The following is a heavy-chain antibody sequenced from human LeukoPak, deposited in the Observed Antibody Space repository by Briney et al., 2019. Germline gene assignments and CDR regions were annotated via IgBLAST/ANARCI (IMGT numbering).Heavy chain of an antibody. CDR3: STGGSSGWSDF. V-gene: IGHV3-30-3*01. J-gene: IGHJ4*02. D-gene: IGHD6-19*01. CDR1: GLTFSTYY. Sequence: GGSLRLSCAASGLTFSTYYMHWVRQAPGKGLEWVAVISSDGSNEYYADSVKGRFTISRDNSKNAVFLQMNNLRLEDTAVYHCSTGGSSGWSDFWGQGTLVTVSS. CDR2: ISSDGSNE.